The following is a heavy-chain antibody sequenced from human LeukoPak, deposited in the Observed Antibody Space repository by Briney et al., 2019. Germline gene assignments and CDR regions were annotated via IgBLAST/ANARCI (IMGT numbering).Heavy chain of an antibody. CDR3: AKSGYNRFDY. D-gene: IGHD5-24*01. Sequence: GGSLRLSCAAPGFTFSSHWMSWVRQAPGGGLEWVANINQAGSEKYYVDSVKGRFTISRDNAKNSLFLQMNSLRAEDTAVYCCAKSGYNRFDYWRQGTVVSVLS. V-gene: IGHV3-7*03. CDR1: GFTFSSHW. J-gene: IGHJ4*02. CDR2: INQAGSEK.